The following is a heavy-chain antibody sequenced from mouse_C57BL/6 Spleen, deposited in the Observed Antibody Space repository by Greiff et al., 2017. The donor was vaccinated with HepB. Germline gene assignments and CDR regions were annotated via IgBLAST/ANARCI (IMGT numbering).Heavy chain of an antibody. CDR2: ISYDGSN. V-gene: IGHV3-6*01. CDR3: ASRRLTTVYFDY. J-gene: IGHJ2*01. D-gene: IGHD1-1*01. CDR1: GYSITSGYY. Sequence: EVKVEESGPGLVKPSQSLSLTCSVTGYSITSGYYWNWIRQFPGNKLEWMGYISYDGSNNYNPSLKNRISITRDTSKNQFFLKLNSVTTEDTATYYCASRRLTTVYFDYWGQGTTLTVSS.